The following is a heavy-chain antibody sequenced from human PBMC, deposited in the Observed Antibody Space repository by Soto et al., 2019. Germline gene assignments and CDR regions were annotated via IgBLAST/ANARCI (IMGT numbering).Heavy chain of an antibody. J-gene: IGHJ6*02. CDR2: IYYSGST. Sequence: SETLSLTCTVSGGSVSSGSYYWSWIRQPPGKGLEWIGYIYYSGSTNYNPSLKSRVTISVDTFKNQFSLKLSSVTAADTAVYYCARDVNWNYDSYGMDVWGQGTTVTVSS. V-gene: IGHV4-61*01. D-gene: IGHD1-7*01. CDR3: ARDVNWNYDSYGMDV. CDR1: GGSVSSGSYY.